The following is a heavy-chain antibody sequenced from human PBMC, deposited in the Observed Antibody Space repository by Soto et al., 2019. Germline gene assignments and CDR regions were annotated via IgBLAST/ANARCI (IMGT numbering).Heavy chain of an antibody. CDR2: INVYNGNT. CDR1: GYTFTSYG. Sequence: QVQLVQSGAEVKRPGASVKVSCKASGYTFTSYGITWVRQAPGQGLEWMGWINVYNGNTNYAQKFQGTVTMTTDTSTSKAYIETRSLSFDDMAVEYCARDIFWGRFAESNRLDPWGQGTLFTVSS. V-gene: IGHV1-18*03. D-gene: IGHD3-16*01. J-gene: IGHJ5*02. CDR3: ARDIFWGRFAESNRLDP.